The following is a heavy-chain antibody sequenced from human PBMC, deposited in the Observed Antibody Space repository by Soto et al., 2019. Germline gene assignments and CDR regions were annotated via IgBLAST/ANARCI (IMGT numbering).Heavy chain of an antibody. CDR1: GGSISSYY. CDR2: IYYSGST. Sequence: LETLSLTCTVSGGSISSYYLSWIRQPPGKGLEWIGYIYYSGSTNYNPSLKSRVTISVDTSKNQFSLKLSSVTAADTAVYYCARGKWFGELFKQYYGMDVWGQGTTVTVSS. CDR3: ARGKWFGELFKQYYGMDV. J-gene: IGHJ6*02. D-gene: IGHD3-10*01. V-gene: IGHV4-59*01.